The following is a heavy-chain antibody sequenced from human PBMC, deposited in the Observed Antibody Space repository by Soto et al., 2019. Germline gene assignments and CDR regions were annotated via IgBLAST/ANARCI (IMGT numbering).Heavy chain of an antibody. CDR2: ISTSGKTI. J-gene: IGHJ4*02. CDR1: GFSFRTYG. CDR3: ARDIDYYDSSGYQDY. V-gene: IGHV3-48*04. D-gene: IGHD3-22*01. Sequence: PGGSLRLSCAASGFSFRTYGMNWVRQAPGKGLEWVSYISTSGKTIHYADSVKGRFTISRDNAKNSLYLQMNSVRAEDTAVYYCARDIDYYDSSGYQDYWGQGTLVTVSS.